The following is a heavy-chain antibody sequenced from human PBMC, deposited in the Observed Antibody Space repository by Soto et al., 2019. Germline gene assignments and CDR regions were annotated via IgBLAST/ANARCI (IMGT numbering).Heavy chain of an antibody. D-gene: IGHD2-15*01. J-gene: IGHJ4*02. CDR2: IYYSGST. V-gene: IGHV4-59*01. Sequence: SETLSLTCTVSGGSISSYYWSWIRQPPGKGLEWIGYIYYSGSTNYNPSLKSRVTISVDTSKNQFSLKLSSVTAADTAVYYCARFPALLGYCSGGSCSYFDYWGQGTLVTVSS. CDR3: ARFPALLGYCSGGSCSYFDY. CDR1: GGSISSYY.